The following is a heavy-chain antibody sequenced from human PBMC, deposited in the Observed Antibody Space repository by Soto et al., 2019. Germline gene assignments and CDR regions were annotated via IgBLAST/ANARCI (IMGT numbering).Heavy chain of an antibody. D-gene: IGHD1-26*01. J-gene: IGHJ4*02. CDR3: ARVSGSHYLDN. V-gene: IGHV4-59*01. Sequence: QVQLQESGPGLVKPSETLSLTCTVSGGSISSYYWSWIRQPPGKGLEWIGYIYYSGSTNYNPALKSRVTISVDTSKNQFSLRLSSVTAADTAVYYCARVSGSHYLDNWGQGTLVTVSA. CDR1: GGSISSYY. CDR2: IYYSGST.